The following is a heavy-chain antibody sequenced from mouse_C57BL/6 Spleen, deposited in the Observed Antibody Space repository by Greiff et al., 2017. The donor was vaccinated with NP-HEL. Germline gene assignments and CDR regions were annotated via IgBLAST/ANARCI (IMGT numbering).Heavy chain of an antibody. CDR1: GYAFSSSW. V-gene: IGHV1-82*01. J-gene: IGHJ2*01. CDR3: ARDYGSDY. CDR2: IYPGDGDT. Sequence: VQLQQSGPELVKPGASVKICCKASGYAFSSSWMNWVKQRPGKGLEWIGRIYPGDGDTNYNGKFKGKATLTADKSSSTAYMQLSSLTSEDSAVYFCARDYGSDYWGQGTTLTVSS. D-gene: IGHD1-1*01.